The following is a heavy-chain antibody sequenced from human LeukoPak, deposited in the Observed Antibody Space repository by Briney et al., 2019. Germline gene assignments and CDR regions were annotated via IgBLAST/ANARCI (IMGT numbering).Heavy chain of an antibody. D-gene: IGHD3-10*01. CDR1: GLTFSSYS. J-gene: IGHJ5*02. CDR2: ISSSSSTI. CDR3: ARDLWFGELSSGGFWFDP. V-gene: IGHV3-48*04. Sequence: GGSLRLSCAASGLTFSSYSMNWVRQAPGKGLEWVSYISSSSSTIYYADSVKGRFTISRDNAKNSLYLQMNSLRAEDTAVYYCARDLWFGELSSGGFWFDPWGQGTLVTVSS.